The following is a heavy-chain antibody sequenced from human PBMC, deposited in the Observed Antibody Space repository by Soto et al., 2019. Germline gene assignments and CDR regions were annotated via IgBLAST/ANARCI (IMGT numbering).Heavy chain of an antibody. CDR1: GGSISSVSYY. Sequence: QLQLQEAGPGLVKPSETLSLTCTVSGGSISSVSYYWGWIRQPPGKGLEWIGNIFYSGSTYYNPSLKSRVSISVDTSKNQFSLKLTSVTAADTAVYYCATSEGYGSGSYTVYWGQGTLVTVSS. D-gene: IGHD3-10*01. CDR3: ATSEGYGSGSYTVY. J-gene: IGHJ4*02. V-gene: IGHV4-39*01. CDR2: IFYSGST.